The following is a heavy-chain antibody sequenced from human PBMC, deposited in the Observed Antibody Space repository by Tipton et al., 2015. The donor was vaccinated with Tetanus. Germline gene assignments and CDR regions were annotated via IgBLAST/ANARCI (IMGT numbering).Heavy chain of an antibody. Sequence: SLRLSCAASGFTFSSYSMNWVRQAPGKGLEWVSSISSSSSYIYYADSVKGRFTISRDNAKNSLYLQMNSLRAEDTAVYYCARDLAAAGSIDYWGQGTLVTVSS. J-gene: IGHJ4*02. V-gene: IGHV3-21*01. CDR3: ARDLAAAGSIDY. CDR1: GFTFSSYS. D-gene: IGHD6-13*01. CDR2: ISSSSSYI.